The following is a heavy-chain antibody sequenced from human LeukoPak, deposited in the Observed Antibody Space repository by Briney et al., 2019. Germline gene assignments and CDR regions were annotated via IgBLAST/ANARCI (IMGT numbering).Heavy chain of an antibody. CDR1: GGSISSYY. J-gene: IGHJ4*02. V-gene: IGHV4-59*06. D-gene: IGHD2-15*01. CDR3: ARGAGYCSGGSCYGYFDY. CDR2: IYYSGST. Sequence: SETLSLTCTVSGGSISSYYWSWIRQHPGKGLEWIGYIYYSGSTYYNPSLKSRVTISVDTSKDQFSLKLSSVTAADTAVYYCARGAGYCSGGSCYGYFDYWGQGTLVTVSS.